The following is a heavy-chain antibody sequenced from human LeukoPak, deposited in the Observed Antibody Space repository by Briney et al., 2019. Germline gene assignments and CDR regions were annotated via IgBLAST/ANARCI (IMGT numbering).Heavy chain of an antibody. CDR2: ISSSSSTI. Sequence: GGSLRLSCAASGFTFSSYSMNWVRQAPGKGLEWVSYISSSSSTIYYADSVKGRFTISRDNAKNSLYLQMNSLRAEDTAVYYCARDGAPISDYYYYYMDVWGKGTTVTVSS. CDR1: GFTFSSYS. J-gene: IGHJ6*03. CDR3: ARDGAPISDYYYYYMDV. D-gene: IGHD1-26*01. V-gene: IGHV3-48*01.